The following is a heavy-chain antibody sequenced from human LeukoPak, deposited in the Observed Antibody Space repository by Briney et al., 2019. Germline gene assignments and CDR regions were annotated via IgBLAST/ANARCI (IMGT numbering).Heavy chain of an antibody. D-gene: IGHD3-16*01. CDR3: ARDIEKTYDH. V-gene: IGHV1-2*02. J-gene: IGHJ4*02. Sequence: GASVKVSCKASGYTFTGFYMHWARQAPGHGLEWMGCINDASGGTNYAQKFQGGVTMTRDTSITTAYMELSSLRSDDTAVYYCARDIEKTYDHWGRGTLVTVSS. CDR1: GYTFTGFY. CDR2: INDASGGT.